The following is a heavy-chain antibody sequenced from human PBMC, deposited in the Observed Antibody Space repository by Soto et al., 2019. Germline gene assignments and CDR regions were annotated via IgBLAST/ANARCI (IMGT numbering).Heavy chain of an antibody. Sequence: GGSLRLSCAASGFTFRSYGMHWVRQAPGKGLEWVAVISYDGSNKYYADSVKGRFTISRDNSKNTLYLQMNSLRAEDTAVYYCAKGGVGSTSNAFDIWGQGTIVTVSS. CDR3: AKGGVGSTSNAFDI. CDR2: ISYDGSNK. CDR1: GFTFRSYG. D-gene: IGHD1-26*01. J-gene: IGHJ3*02. V-gene: IGHV3-30*18.